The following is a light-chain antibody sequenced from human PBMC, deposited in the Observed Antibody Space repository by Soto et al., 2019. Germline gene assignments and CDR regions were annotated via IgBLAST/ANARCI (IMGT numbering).Light chain of an antibody. CDR3: QQYGSSPYT. CDR1: QSVSSSY. J-gene: IGKJ2*01. V-gene: IGKV3-20*01. CDR2: GAS. Sequence: EIVLTQSPVTLSLSPGERATLSCRASQSVSSSYLAWYQQKPGQAPRLLVYGASSRATGIPDRFSGSWSGTDFNLTSSRLEPEDFAVYYCQQYGSSPYTFGQGTKLEIQ.